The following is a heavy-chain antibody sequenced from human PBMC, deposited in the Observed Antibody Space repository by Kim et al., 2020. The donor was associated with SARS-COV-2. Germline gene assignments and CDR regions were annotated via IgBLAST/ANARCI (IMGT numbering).Heavy chain of an antibody. CDR2: ISPTSGGT. J-gene: IGHJ4*02. Sequence: ASVKVSCKASGYIFTDYYLHWVRQAPGQGLEWMAWISPTSGGTNSAQKFQGRVTMTRDTSISTAYMEISRLTSDDTAVYYCARGLYCSIPSCYRFDSWGQ. CDR3: ARGLYCSIPSCYRFDS. CDR1: GYIFTDYY. D-gene: IGHD2-2*01. V-gene: IGHV1-2*02.